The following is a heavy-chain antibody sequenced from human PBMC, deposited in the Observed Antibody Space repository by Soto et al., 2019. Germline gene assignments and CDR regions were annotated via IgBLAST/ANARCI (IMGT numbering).Heavy chain of an antibody. V-gene: IGHV4-30-4*01. CDR3: ARDIGFNWNYGNYYYYGMDV. D-gene: IGHD1-7*01. CDR2: IYYSGST. Sequence: PSETLSLTCTVSGGSISSGDYYWSWIRQPPGKGLEWIGYIYYSGSTYYNPSLKSRVTISVDTSKSQFSLKLSSVTAADTAVYYCARDIGFNWNYGNYYYYGMDVWGQGTTVTVSS. CDR1: GGSISSGDYY. J-gene: IGHJ6*02.